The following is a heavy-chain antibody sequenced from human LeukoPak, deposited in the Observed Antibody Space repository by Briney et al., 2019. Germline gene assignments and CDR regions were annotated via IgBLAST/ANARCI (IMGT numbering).Heavy chain of an antibody. Sequence: QPARSLTLSCAASGFTFSSYAMHWVRQAPGKGLEWVAVISYDGSNKYYADSVKGRFTISRDNSKNTLYLQMNSLRAEDTAVYYCATGSGFDYWGQGTLVTVSS. J-gene: IGHJ4*02. D-gene: IGHD3-10*01. CDR2: ISYDGSNK. CDR3: ATGSGFDY. V-gene: IGHV3-30-3*01. CDR1: GFTFSSYA.